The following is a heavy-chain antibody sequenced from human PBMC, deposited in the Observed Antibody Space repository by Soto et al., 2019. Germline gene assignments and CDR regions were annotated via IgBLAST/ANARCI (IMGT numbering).Heavy chain of an antibody. Sequence: QMQLVESGGGVAQPGRSLRLSCAASGFTFSSYGMHWVRQAPGKGLEWVAVIWYDGSKTYYADSVKGRFTIFRDNSKNTVYLQMNSLTAEDTAVYYCARDVGVVMAELDYWGQGILVTVSS. V-gene: IGHV3-33*01. CDR2: IWYDGSKT. CDR3: ARDVGVVMAELDY. D-gene: IGHD2-8*01. J-gene: IGHJ4*02. CDR1: GFTFSSYG.